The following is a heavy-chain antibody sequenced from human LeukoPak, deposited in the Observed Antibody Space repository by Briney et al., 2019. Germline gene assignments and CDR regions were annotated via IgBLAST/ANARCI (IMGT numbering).Heavy chain of an antibody. J-gene: IGHJ4*02. CDR3: AKDQYYYDSSGYSLKLYYFDY. D-gene: IGHD3-22*01. Sequence: GASVKVSCKASGGTFSSYAISWVRQAPGQRLEWMGGIIPIFGTANYAQKFQGRVTITADESTSTAYMELNSLRAEDTAVYYCAKDQYYYDSSGYSLKLYYFDYWGQGTLVTVSS. CDR1: GGTFSSYA. CDR2: IIPIFGTA. V-gene: IGHV1-69*13.